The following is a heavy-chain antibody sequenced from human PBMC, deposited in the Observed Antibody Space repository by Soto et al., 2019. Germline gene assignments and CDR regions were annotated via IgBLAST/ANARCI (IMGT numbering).Heavy chain of an antibody. CDR3: ASRSSGWYFDY. D-gene: IGHD6-19*01. Sequence: EVQLLESGGGLVQPGGSLRLSCAASGFTFSNYAMNWVRQAPGKGLEWVSVISGSGGSTYYADSVKGRFTISRDNSKNTLYLQMNSLRAEDTAVYYCASRSSGWYFDYWGQRTLVTVSS. V-gene: IGHV3-23*01. CDR1: GFTFSNYA. J-gene: IGHJ4*02. CDR2: ISGSGGST.